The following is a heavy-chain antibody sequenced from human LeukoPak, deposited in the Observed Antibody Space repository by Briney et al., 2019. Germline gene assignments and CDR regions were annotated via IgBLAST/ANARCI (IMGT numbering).Heavy chain of an antibody. CDR1: GYTFTSYY. J-gene: IGHJ3*02. V-gene: IGHV1-46*01. D-gene: IGHD1-1*01. CDR3: ARDGTTDKAFDI. CDR2: INPSGGST. Sequence: ASVKVSCKASGYTFTSYYMHWVRQAPGQGLEWMGIINPSGGSTSYAQKFQGRVTITADKSTSTAYMELSSLRSEDTAVYYCARDGTTDKAFDIWGQGTMVTVSS.